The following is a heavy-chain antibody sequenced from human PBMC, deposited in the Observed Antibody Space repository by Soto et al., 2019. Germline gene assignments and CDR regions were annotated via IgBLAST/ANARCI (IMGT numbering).Heavy chain of an antibody. Sequence: GAPVEVSWKACGDRLAGCVRRWVGQAPGQRIAWMGWIDTGNGNTKFSLKFKGRVTITRDTSATTAYMELTSLRSEDTAVYYCEKGSRLWTPDYSGQATLVTVSS. CDR2: IDTGNGNT. V-gene: IGHV1-3*04. J-gene: IGHJ4*02. CDR1: GDRLAGCV. CDR3: EKGSRLWTPDY. D-gene: IGHD2-21*01.